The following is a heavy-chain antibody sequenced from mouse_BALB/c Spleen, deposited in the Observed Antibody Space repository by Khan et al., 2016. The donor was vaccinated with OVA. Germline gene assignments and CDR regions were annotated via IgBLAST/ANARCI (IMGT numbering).Heavy chain of an antibody. CDR1: GYTFTSYW. CDR3: ACGYFCNYGFAY. D-gene: IGHD2-1*01. Sequence: VQLQQSGAELVKPGASVKLSCKTSGYTFTSYWIKWVKQRPGQGLGWIGEIFPGTGTTYYNENFKGKATLTIDTSSTTAYMQLSSRTSGYAAFFFCACGYFCNYGFAYWGQGTLVTVAS. J-gene: IGHJ3*01. CDR2: IFPGTGTT. V-gene: IGHV1S132*01.